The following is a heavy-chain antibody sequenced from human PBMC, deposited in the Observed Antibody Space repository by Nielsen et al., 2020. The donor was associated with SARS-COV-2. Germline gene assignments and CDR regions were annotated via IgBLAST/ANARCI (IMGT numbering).Heavy chain of an antibody. Sequence: SETLSLTCTVSGGSISSGGYYWSWIRQHPGKDLEWIGYIYYSGSTYYNPSLKSRVTISVDTSKNQFSLKLSSVTAADTAVYYCARASTIFGVVIGWFDPWGQGTLVTVSS. D-gene: IGHD3-3*01. CDR3: ARASTIFGVVIGWFDP. CDR1: GGSISSGGYY. J-gene: IGHJ5*02. V-gene: IGHV4-31*03. CDR2: IYYSGST.